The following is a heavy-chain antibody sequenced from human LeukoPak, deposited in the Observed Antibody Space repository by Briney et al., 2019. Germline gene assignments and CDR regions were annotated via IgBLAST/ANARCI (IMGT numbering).Heavy chain of an antibody. V-gene: IGHV4-34*01. CDR3: ARRASDGSDI. Sequence: SETLSLTCAVYGGSFSGYYWSWIRQPPGKGLEWIGEINHSGSTNYNPSLKSRVTISVDTSKNQFSLKLSSVTAADTAVYYCARRASDGSDIWGQGTMVTVSS. J-gene: IGHJ3*02. CDR2: INHSGST. CDR1: GGSFSGYY.